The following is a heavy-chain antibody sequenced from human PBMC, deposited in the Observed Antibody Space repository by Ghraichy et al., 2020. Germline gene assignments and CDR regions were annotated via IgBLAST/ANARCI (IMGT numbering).Heavy chain of an antibody. Sequence: GGSLRLSCAASGFTFSSYGMHWVRQAPGKGLEWVAVIWYDGSNKYYADSVKGRFTISRANSKNTLYLQMNSLRAEDTPVYYCVKVAAAGTVYYGMDVWGQETTVTVSS. CDR3: VKVAAAGTVYYGMDV. J-gene: IGHJ6*02. CDR1: GFTFSSYG. V-gene: IGHV3-33*08. CDR2: IWYDGSNK. D-gene: IGHD6-13*01.